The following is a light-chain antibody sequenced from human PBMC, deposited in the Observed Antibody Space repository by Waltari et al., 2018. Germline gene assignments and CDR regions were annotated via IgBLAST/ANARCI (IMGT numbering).Light chain of an antibody. CDR2: HAS. CDR3: QQYDNLPLT. J-gene: IGKJ4*01. CDR1: QDISNY. Sequence: DIQMTQSPSSLSAPVGDRVTITCQASQDISNYLNWYQPKLGNAPKLLIDHASDLEAWVPASCSGSGSGTDVTFTIHSLQPEHIATYYGQQYDNLPLTVGGEAKVVNK. V-gene: IGKV1-33*01.